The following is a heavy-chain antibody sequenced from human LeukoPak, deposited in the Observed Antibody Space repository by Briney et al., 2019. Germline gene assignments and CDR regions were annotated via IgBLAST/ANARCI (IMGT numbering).Heavy chain of an antibody. D-gene: IGHD3-10*01. CDR1: GFSFNIYA. Sequence: PGGSLRLSCAASGFSFNIYAMGWVRQAPGKGLEWVSVIGSGSVDKHYADTVRGRFDISRDNSKNRLFLQMNSLRVEDTAVCYCVRSPNYKGYLDYWGQGTLVTVSS. CDR2: IGSGSVDK. CDR3: VRSPNYKGYLDY. J-gene: IGHJ4*02. V-gene: IGHV3-23*01.